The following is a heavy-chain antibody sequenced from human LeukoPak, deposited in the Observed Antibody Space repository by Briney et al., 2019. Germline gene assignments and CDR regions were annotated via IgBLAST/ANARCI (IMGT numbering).Heavy chain of an antibody. CDR2: ISSSSSYI. J-gene: IGHJ4*02. Sequence: GGSLRLFCAASGFTFSSYSMHWVREAPGEAGECVSSISSSSSYIYYAASVKGRFTISRDNAKNSLYLQMNSLRAEDTAVYYCARDDPVDTAFDYWGQGTLVTVSS. D-gene: IGHD5-18*01. CDR3: ARDDPVDTAFDY. CDR1: GFTFSSYS. V-gene: IGHV3-21*01.